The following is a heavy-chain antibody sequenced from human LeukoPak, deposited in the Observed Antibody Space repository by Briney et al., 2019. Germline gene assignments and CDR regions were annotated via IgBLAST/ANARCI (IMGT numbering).Heavy chain of an antibody. CDR1: GFTFSSYW. Sequence: PGGSLRLSCAASGFTFSSYWMSWVRQAPGKGLEWVANIKQDGSEKYYVDSVKGRFTISSDNAKNSLDLQMNLLRAEDTAVYYCASLWFGELYYYYMDVWGKGTTVTVSS. CDR2: IKQDGSEK. D-gene: IGHD3-10*01. V-gene: IGHV3-7*01. CDR3: ASLWFGELYYYYMDV. J-gene: IGHJ6*03.